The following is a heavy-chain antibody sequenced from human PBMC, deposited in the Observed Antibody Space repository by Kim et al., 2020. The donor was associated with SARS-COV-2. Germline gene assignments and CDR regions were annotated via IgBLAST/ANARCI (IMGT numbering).Heavy chain of an antibody. CDR3: ARESSVDWLYTFRYGMDV. Sequence: SETLSLTCTVSGGSISSYYWSWIRQPPGKGLEWIGYIYYSGSTNYNPSLKSRVTISVDTSKNQFSLKLSSVTAADTAVYYCARESSVDWLYTFRYGMDVWGQGTTVTVSS. V-gene: IGHV4-59*01. D-gene: IGHD3-9*01. CDR2: IYYSGST. J-gene: IGHJ6*02. CDR1: GGSISSYY.